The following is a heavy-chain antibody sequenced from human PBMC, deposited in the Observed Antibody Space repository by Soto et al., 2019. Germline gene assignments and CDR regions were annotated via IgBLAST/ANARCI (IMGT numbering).Heavy chain of an antibody. CDR2: INAGNGNT. CDR3: ARSIVVVAAADY. J-gene: IGHJ4*02. Sequence: QVKLVQCGAEVKKPGASVTVSCKASGYTFTSYAMHWVRQAPGQMLEWMGWINAGNGNTTYSKKFQCRVTITRDTSPSTAYMELSSLRSEATTVYSYARSIVVVAAADYWGQGTLVTVSP. D-gene: IGHD2-21*02. CDR1: GYTFTSYA. V-gene: IGHV1-3*01.